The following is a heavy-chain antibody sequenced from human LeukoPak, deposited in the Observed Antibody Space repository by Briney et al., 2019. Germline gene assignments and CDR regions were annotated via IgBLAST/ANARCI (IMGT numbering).Heavy chain of an antibody. CDR3: ARDSEYSSSFAFDI. V-gene: IGHV3-7*01. J-gene: IGHJ3*02. D-gene: IGHD6-13*01. CDR2: LNQDGSER. CDR1: GFTFSRHW. Sequence: GGSLRLSCAASGFTFSRHWMTWVRQSPGKSREWVTNLNQDGSERSYVDSVKGRFTISRDNAKNSLYLQMNSLRAEDTAVYYCARDSEYSSSFAFDIWGQGTMVSVSS.